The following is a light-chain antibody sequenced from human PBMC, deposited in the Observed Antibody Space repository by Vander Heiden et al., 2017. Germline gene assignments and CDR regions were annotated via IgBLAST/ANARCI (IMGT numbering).Light chain of an antibody. CDR1: QSISAD. J-gene: IGKJ2*01. CDR3: QQRNSWPRT. V-gene: IGKV3-11*01. CDR2: DAS. Sequence: EIVLTQSPATLSLSPGERATLSCRASQSISADLAWYQQKPGQAPRLLIYDASNRATGIPARFSGSGSGTDFTLTISNLEPEEFAVYYCQQRNSWPRTFGQGTKVEI.